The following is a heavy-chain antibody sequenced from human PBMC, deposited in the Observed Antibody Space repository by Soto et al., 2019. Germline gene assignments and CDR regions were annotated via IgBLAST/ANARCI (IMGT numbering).Heavy chain of an antibody. CDR2: SSNSGTYT. CDR1: GFTVSYYY. Sequence: TGGSLRLSCAASGFTVSYYYMSWIRQAPGKGLEWLSYSSNSGTYTRYADSVKGRFSISRDNAKSSLYLQINSLRGEDTATYYCARSGDNYNVLDYWGQGTPVTVSS. V-gene: IGHV3-11*06. J-gene: IGHJ4*02. CDR3: ARSGDNYNVLDY. D-gene: IGHD3-10*02.